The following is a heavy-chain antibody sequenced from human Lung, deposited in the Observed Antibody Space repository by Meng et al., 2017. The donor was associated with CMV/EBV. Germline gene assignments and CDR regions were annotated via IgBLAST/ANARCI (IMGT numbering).Heavy chain of an antibody. CDR3: ARRRGGSSGGDFDY. J-gene: IGHJ4*02. CDR2: MNPNSGNT. V-gene: IGHV1-8*01. D-gene: IGHD6-6*01. Sequence: ASVXVSXKASGYTFTSYDINWVRQATGQGLEWMGWMNPNSGNTGYAQNFQGRVTMTRNTSISTAYMELSGLRSEDTAVYYCARRRGGSSGGDFDYWGQGTLVTVSS. CDR1: GYTFTSYD.